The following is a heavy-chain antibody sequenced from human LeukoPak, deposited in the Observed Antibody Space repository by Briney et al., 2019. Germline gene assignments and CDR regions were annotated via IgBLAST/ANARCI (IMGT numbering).Heavy chain of an antibody. Sequence: SETLSLTCAVSGGPFSGYYWTWIRQPPGKGLEWIGEINHSGSANYNPSLMSRVTISLDTSKNHFSLNLSSVTAADTAVHYCARGQGTVTTHWGQGTLVTVSS. CDR2: INHSGSA. V-gene: IGHV4-34*01. D-gene: IGHD4-11*01. CDR3: ARGQGTVTTH. CDR1: GGPFSGYY. J-gene: IGHJ4*02.